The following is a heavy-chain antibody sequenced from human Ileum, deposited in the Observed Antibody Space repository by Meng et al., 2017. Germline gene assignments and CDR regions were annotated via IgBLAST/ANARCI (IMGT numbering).Heavy chain of an antibody. Sequence: VRLEPWGRGTLHPSDTLSLHCAVYGWSLPAYYRSRLRQTPGKGLEWIGQINHGGNTNYNPSLKSRVTISIDTSRDQFSLKLTSVPAADTAVYYCARVELRGDTRDSCGLDHWGQGTLVTVSS. CDR2: INHGGNT. J-gene: IGHJ4*02. CDR3: ARVELRGDTRDSCGLDH. CDR1: GWSLPAYY. D-gene: IGHD3-22*01. V-gene: IGHV4-34*01.